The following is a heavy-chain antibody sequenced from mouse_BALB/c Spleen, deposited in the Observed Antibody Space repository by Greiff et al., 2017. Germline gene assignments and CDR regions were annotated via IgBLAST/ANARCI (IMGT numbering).Heavy chain of an antibody. Sequence: VHLVESGPGLVAPSQSLSITCTVSGFSLTSYGVHWVRQPPGKGLEWLGVIWAGGSTNYNSALMSRLSISKDNSKSQVFLKRNSLQTDDTAMYYCARDREFITTASAMDYWGQGTSVTVSS. CDR2: IWAGGST. CDR1: GFSLTSYG. J-gene: IGHJ4*01. D-gene: IGHD1-2*01. V-gene: IGHV2-9*02. CDR3: ARDREFITTASAMDY.